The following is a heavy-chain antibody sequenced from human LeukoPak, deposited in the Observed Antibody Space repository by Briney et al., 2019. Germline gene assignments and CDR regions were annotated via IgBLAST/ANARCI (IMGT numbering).Heavy chain of an antibody. D-gene: IGHD3-3*01. Sequence: PGGSLRLSCAASGFTFSDYYMSWIRQAPGKGLEWVSYISSSGSTIYYADSVKGRFTISRDNAKNSLYLQMNSLRAEDTAVYYCARDSGGDDFWSGYYDYYYMDVWGKGTTVTVSS. J-gene: IGHJ6*03. CDR2: ISSSGSTI. CDR3: ARDSGGDDFWSGYYDYYYMDV. V-gene: IGHV3-11*04. CDR1: GFTFSDYY.